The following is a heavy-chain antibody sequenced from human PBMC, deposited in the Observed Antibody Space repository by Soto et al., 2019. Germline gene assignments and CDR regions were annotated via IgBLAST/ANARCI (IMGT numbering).Heavy chain of an antibody. Sequence: LSLTCTVSGGSISSGDYYWSWIRQPPGKGLEWIGYIYYSGSTYYNPSLKSRVTISVDTSKNQFSLKLSSVTAADTAVYYCARSINSSPYYYYGMDVWGQGTTVTVSS. D-gene: IGHD6-13*01. J-gene: IGHJ6*02. CDR2: IYYSGST. CDR3: ARSINSSPYYYYGMDV. CDR1: GGSISSGDYY. V-gene: IGHV4-30-4*01.